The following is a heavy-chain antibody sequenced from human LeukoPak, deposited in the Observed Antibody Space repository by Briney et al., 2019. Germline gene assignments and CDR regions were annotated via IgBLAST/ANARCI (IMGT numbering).Heavy chain of an antibody. D-gene: IGHD2-8*01. CDR1: RYTFTSYD. CDR2: MNPNSGNT. CDR3: ARGYAFDY. J-gene: IGHJ4*02. Sequence: ASVKVSCKASRYTFTSYDINCVRQATGQGLEWMGWMNPNSGNTGYPQNFQGTVTMTRNTSISTAYMELSSLRSEDTAVYDWARGYAFDYWGQGTLVTVSS. V-gene: IGHV1-8*01.